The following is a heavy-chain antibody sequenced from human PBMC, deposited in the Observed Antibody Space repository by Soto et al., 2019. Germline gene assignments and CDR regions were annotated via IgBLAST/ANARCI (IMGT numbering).Heavy chain of an antibody. D-gene: IGHD5-12*01. CDR1: GFTLQNYA. J-gene: IGHJ5*02. CDR2: LIGGHYGT. CDR3: AKGKSTVDIDWFDP. Sequence: GSLRLSCTASGFTLQNYAMAWVRQAPGKGLEWVSTLIGGHYGTAYSYSVKGRFTVSRDNSKNCLYLQMNSLGVEDTAMYFCAKGKSTVDIDWFDPWGQGSLVTVSS. V-gene: IGHV3-23*01.